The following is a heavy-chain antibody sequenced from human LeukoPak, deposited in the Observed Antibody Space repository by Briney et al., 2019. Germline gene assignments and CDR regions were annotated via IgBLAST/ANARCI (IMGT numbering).Heavy chain of an antibody. D-gene: IGHD5-18*01. CDR2: IYHNGDT. Sequence: PSETLSLTCTVSGGSLTGPYWSWIRQTPGKGLEWIGYIYHNGDTKYNPSLKSRVTMSVDTSKNQFSLKLSSVTPADTAVYYCARDGYGPTDYWGKGSLVTVSS. V-gene: IGHV4-59*11. J-gene: IGHJ4*02. CDR3: ARDGYGPTDY. CDR1: GGSLTGPY.